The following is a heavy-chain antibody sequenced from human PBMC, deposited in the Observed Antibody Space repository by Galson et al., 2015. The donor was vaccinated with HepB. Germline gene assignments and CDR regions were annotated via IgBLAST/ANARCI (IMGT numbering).Heavy chain of an antibody. CDR3: AIALGGVVPAAPDY. V-gene: IGHV3-53*04. D-gene: IGHD2-2*01. CDR1: GFTVSSNY. CDR2: IYSGGST. Sequence: SLRLSCAASGFTVSSNYMSWVRQAPGKGLEWVSVIYSGGSTYYADSVKGRFTISRHNSKNTLYLQMNSLRAEDTAVYYCAIALGGVVPAAPDYWGQGTLVTVSS. J-gene: IGHJ4*02.